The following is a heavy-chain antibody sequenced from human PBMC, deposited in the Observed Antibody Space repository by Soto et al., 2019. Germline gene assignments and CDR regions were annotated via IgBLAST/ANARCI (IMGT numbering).Heavy chain of an antibody. J-gene: IGHJ6*02. D-gene: IGHD6-13*01. V-gene: IGHV3-30-3*01. Sequence: ESGGGVVQPGRSLRLSCAASGFTFSSYAMHWVRQAPGKGLEWVAVISYDGSNKYYADSVKGRFTISRDNSKNTLYLQMNSLRAEDTAVYYCARAREWIKFIAAAGYGMDVWGQGTTVTVSS. CDR2: ISYDGSNK. CDR1: GFTFSSYA. CDR3: ARAREWIKFIAAAGYGMDV.